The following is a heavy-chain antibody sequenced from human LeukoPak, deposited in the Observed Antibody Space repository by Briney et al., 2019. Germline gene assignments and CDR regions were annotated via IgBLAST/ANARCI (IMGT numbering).Heavy chain of an antibody. CDR2: IRYDGSNK. J-gene: IGHJ5*02. V-gene: IGHV3-30*02. Sequence: GGSLRLSCAASGFTFSSYGMHWVRQAPGKGLEWVAFIRYDGSNKYYADSVKGRFTISRDNSKNTLYLQMNSLRAEDTAVYYCAKDGDSSGWGSWFDPWGQGTLVSVSS. CDR1: GFTFSSYG. CDR3: AKDGDSSGWGSWFDP. D-gene: IGHD6-19*01.